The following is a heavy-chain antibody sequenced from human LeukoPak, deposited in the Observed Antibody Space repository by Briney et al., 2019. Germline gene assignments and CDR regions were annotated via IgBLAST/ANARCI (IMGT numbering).Heavy chain of an antibody. CDR2: IYHSGST. D-gene: IGHD1-26*01. V-gene: IGHV4-59*08. Sequence: SETLSLTCTISGGSISNYYWSWIRQPPGKGLEWIGSIYHSGSTYYNPSLKSRVTISVDTSKNQFSLKLSSVTAADTAVYYCARMGNGSYLGDNWFDPWGQGTLVTVSS. CDR3: ARMGNGSYLGDNWFDP. J-gene: IGHJ5*02. CDR1: GGSISNYY.